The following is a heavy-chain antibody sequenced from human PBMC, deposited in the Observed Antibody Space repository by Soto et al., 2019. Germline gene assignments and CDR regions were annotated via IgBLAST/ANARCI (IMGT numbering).Heavy chain of an antibody. V-gene: IGHV4-39*07. Sequence: PSETLSLTCTVSGGSISSSSYYWGWIRQPPGKGLEWIGSIYYSGSTYYNPSLKSRVTISVDTSKNQFSLKLSSVTAADTAVYYCARRVARVGDYYYYYMDVWGKGTTVTVSS. J-gene: IGHJ6*03. CDR3: ARRVARVGDYYYYYMDV. CDR1: GGSISSSSYY. CDR2: IYYSGST. D-gene: IGHD2-21*01.